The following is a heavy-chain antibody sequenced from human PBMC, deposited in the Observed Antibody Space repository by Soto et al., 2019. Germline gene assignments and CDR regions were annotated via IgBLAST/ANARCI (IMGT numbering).Heavy chain of an antibody. CDR3: ARGYCSGGSCYDDYYYMDV. D-gene: IGHD2-15*01. V-gene: IGHV1-2*04. CDR1: GYTFTSYA. CDR2: INANSGGT. J-gene: IGHJ6*03. Sequence: ASVKVSCKASGYTFTSYAMHWVRQAPGQRLEWMGWINANSGGTNYAQKFQGWVTMTRDTSISTAYMELSRLRSDDTAVYYCARGYCSGGSCYDDYYYMDVWGKGTTVTVSS.